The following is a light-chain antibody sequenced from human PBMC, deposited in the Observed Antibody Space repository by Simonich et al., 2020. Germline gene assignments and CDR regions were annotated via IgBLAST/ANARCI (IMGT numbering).Light chain of an antibody. V-gene: IGLV4-69*01. CDR1: SGHSSYA. Sequence: QLVLTQSPSASASLGASVKLTCTLSSGHSSYAIAWHQQQPEKGPRYLMKLNSDGSHSKGDGIPDRCAGSSSGAERYLTISSLQSEDEADYYCQVWDSSSDHPVVFGGGTKLTVL. CDR2: LNSDGSH. CDR3: QVWDSSSDHPVV. J-gene: IGLJ2*01.